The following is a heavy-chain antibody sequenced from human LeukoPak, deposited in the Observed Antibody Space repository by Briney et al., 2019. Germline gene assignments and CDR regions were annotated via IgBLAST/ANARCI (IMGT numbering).Heavy chain of an antibody. D-gene: IGHD2-15*01. V-gene: IGHV4-59*08. CDR2: IYYSGST. J-gene: IGHJ4*02. CDR3: ARSVVVVDPFDY. Sequence: PSETLSLTCTVSGGSISSYYWNWIRQSPGKGLEWIGYIYYSGSTKYNPSLKSRVTISVDTSKNQFSLKLSSVTAADTAVYYCARSVVVVDPFDYWGQGTLVTVSS. CDR1: GGSISSYY.